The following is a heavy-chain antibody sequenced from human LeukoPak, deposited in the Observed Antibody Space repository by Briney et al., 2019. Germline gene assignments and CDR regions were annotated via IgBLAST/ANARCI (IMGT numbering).Heavy chain of an antibody. CDR3: ARVQNTIFGVVNNAFDI. CDR1: GYTFTSYY. V-gene: IGHV1-46*01. J-gene: IGHJ3*02. CDR2: INPSGGST. D-gene: IGHD3-3*01. Sequence: GASVKVSCKASGYTFTSYYMHWVRQAPGQGLEWMGIINPSGGSTSYAQKFQGRVTMTRDMSTSTVYMELSSLRSEDTAVYYCARVQNTIFGVVNNAFDIWGQGTMVTVSS.